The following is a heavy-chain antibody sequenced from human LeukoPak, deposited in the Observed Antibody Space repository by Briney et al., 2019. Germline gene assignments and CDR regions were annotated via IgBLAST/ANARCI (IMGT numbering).Heavy chain of an antibody. D-gene: IGHD3-9*01. J-gene: IGHJ5*02. CDR3: AREELLTGTRSTVWFDP. CDR2: IIPIFGTA. V-gene: IGHV1-69*13. Sequence: ASVTVSCKASGGTFSSYAISWVRQAPGQGLEWMGGIIPIFGTANYAQKFQGRVTITADESTSTAYMELSSLRSEDTAVYYCAREELLTGTRSTVWFDPWGQGTLVTVPS. CDR1: GGTFSSYA.